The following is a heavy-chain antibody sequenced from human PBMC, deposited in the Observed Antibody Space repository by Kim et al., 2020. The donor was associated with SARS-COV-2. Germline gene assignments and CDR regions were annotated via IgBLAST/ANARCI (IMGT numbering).Heavy chain of an antibody. J-gene: IGHJ6*02. D-gene: IGHD3-3*01. V-gene: IGHV3-33*03. CDR3: AKDWVFGVAIEGDELDV. Sequence: GKGRITISREKSKNTLYLQMNRLRAEDTAVYYCAKDWVFGVAIEGDELDVWGQGTTVTVSS.